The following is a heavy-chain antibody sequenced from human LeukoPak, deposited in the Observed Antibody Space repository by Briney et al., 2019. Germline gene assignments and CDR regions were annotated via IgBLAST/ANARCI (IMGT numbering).Heavy chain of an antibody. CDR2: ISYDGSNK. D-gene: IGHD2-2*01. CDR3: AKDGDCSSTSCHGDYYYGMDV. V-gene: IGHV3-30*18. Sequence: PGGSLRLSCAASGFTFSSYGMHWVRQAPGKGLEWVAVISYDGSNKYYADSVKGRFTISRDNSKNTLYLQMNSLRAEDTAVYYCAKDGDCSSTSCHGDYYYGMDVWGKGTTVTVSS. J-gene: IGHJ6*04. CDR1: GFTFSSYG.